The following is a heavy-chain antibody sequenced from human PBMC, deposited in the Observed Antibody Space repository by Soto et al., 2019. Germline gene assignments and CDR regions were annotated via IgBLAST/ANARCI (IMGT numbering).Heavy chain of an antibody. Sequence: EVQLVESGGGLVQPGGSLRLSCAASGFTFSSYEMNWVRQAPGKGLEWVSYISSSGSTIYYADSVKGRFTISRDNAKNSLYLHMNSLRAEDAAVYYCASQGRRSSSSDGYWGQGTLVTVSS. CDR2: ISSSGSTI. CDR3: ASQGRRSSSSDGY. J-gene: IGHJ4*02. D-gene: IGHD6-13*01. CDR1: GFTFSSYE. V-gene: IGHV3-48*03.